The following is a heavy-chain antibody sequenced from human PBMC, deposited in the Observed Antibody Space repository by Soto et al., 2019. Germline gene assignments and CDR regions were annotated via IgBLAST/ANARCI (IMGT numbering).Heavy chain of an antibody. D-gene: IGHD3-3*01. CDR3: TTGYDFWSGYYSRPFDY. Sequence: GGSLRLSCAASGFTFSNAWMSWVRQAPGKGLEWVGRIKSKTDGGTTDYAAPVKGRFTISRDDSKNTLYLQMNSLKTEDTAVYYCTTGYDFWSGYYSRPFDYWGQGTLVTVSS. V-gene: IGHV3-15*01. CDR1: GFTFSNAW. J-gene: IGHJ4*02. CDR2: IKSKTDGGTT.